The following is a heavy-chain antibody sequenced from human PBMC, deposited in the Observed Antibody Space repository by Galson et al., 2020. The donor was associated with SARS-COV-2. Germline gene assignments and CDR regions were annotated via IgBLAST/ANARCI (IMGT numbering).Heavy chain of an antibody. CDR2: ISSSSSYI. D-gene: IGHD2-2*01. V-gene: IGHV3-21*01. CDR1: GFTFSSYS. J-gene: IGHJ6*02. CDR3: ARERTADPPLGGMDV. Sequence: KIGESLKISCAASGFTFSSYSMNWVRQAPGKGLEWVSSISSSSSYIYYADSVKGRFTISRDNAKNSLYLQMNSLRAEDTAVYYCARERTADPPLGGMDVWGQGTTVTVSS.